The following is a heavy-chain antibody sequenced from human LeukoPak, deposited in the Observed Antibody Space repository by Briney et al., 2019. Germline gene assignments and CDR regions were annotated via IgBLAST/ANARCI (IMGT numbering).Heavy chain of an antibody. J-gene: IGHJ3*02. CDR2: ISSSRNYI. CDR3: ASYYDSSGFYHDAFDI. Sequence: GGSLRLSCAASGFTFSSYSMNWVRQAPGKGLEWVSSISSSRNYIYYADSAKGRFTISRDNAKNSLYLQMNSLRAEDTAVYYCASYYDSSGFYHDAFDIWGQGTMVTVSS. V-gene: IGHV3-21*01. CDR1: GFTFSSYS. D-gene: IGHD3-22*01.